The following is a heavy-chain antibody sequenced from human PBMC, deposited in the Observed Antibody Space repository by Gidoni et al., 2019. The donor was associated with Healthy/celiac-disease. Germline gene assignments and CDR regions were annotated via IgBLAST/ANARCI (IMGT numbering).Heavy chain of an antibody. CDR2: IIPILGIA. V-gene: IGHV1-69*04. J-gene: IGHJ6*03. D-gene: IGHD5-18*01. CDR1: GGTFSSYA. Sequence: QVQLVQSGAEVKKPGSSVKVSCKASGGTFSSYAISWVRQAPGQGLEWMGRIIPILGIANYAQKFQGRVTITADKSTSTAYMELSSLRSEDTAVYYCARDGAAMDNLNYYYMDVWGKGTTVTVSS. CDR3: ARDGAAMDNLNYYYMDV.